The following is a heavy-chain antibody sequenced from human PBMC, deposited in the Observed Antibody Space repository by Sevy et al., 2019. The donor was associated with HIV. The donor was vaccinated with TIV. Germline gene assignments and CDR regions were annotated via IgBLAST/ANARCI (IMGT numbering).Heavy chain of an antibody. CDR3: ARDQHDYGGNLRMGWFDP. Sequence: GGSLRLSCAASHYTFSSYTMHWVRQAPGKGLEWVALISYDGSNKNYADSVKGRFTISRDNSKNTLYLQMNSLRAEDTAVYYCARDQHDYGGNLRMGWFDPWGQGTLVTVSS. V-gene: IGHV3-30-3*01. CDR2: ISYDGSNK. J-gene: IGHJ5*02. D-gene: IGHD4-17*01. CDR1: HYTFSSYT.